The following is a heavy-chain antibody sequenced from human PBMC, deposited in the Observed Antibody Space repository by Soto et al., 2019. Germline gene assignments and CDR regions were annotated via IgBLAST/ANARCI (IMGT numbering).Heavy chain of an antibody. CDR3: ATTGHAPLRFLEWLSNNYYYYGMDV. V-gene: IGHV1-18*01. Sequence: GASVKVSCKASGYTFTSYGISWVRQAPGQGLEWMGWISAYNGNTNYAQKLQGRVTMTTDTSTSTAYMELRSLRSEDTAVYYCATTGHAPLRFLEWLSNNYYYYGMDVWGQGTTVTVSS. J-gene: IGHJ6*02. CDR1: GYTFTSYG. CDR2: ISAYNGNT. D-gene: IGHD3-3*01.